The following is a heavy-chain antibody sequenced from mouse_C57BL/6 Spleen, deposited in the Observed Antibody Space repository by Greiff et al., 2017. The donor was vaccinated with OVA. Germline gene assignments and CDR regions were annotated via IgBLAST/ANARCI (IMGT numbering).Heavy chain of an antibody. D-gene: IGHD1-1*01. V-gene: IGHV14-2*01. J-gene: IGHJ1*03. CDR2: IDPEDGET. CDR1: GFNIKDYY. CDR3: DRRDDYYGSTLWYFDV. Sequence: VQLQQSGAELVKPGASVKLSCTASGFNIKDYYMHWVKQRTEQGLEWIGRIDPEDGETKYAPKFKGKATITADTSSNTAYLQLSSLTSEDTAVYYCDRRDDYYGSTLWYFDVWGTGTTVTVSS.